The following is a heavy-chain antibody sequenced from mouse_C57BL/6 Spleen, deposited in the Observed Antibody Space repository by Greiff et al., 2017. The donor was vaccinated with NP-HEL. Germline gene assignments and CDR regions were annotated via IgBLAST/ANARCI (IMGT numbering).Heavy chain of an antibody. Sequence: QVQLQQSGAELAKPGASVKLSCKASGYTFTSYWMHWVKQRPGQGLEWIGYINPSSGYTKYNQKFKAKATLTADKSSSTAYMQLSSLTYVVSAVYYCARNSNLYYFDYWGQGTTLTVSS. CDR2: INPSSGYT. CDR1: GYTFTSYW. CDR3: ARNSNLYYFDY. D-gene: IGHD2-5*01. J-gene: IGHJ2*01. V-gene: IGHV1-7*01.